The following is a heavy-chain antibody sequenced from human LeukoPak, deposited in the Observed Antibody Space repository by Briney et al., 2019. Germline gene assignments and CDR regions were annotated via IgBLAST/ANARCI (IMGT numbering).Heavy chain of an antibody. CDR3: TRHQTNNYGPGSPFDP. CDR1: GVSISSSTYY. J-gene: IGHJ5*02. D-gene: IGHD3-10*01. Sequence: PSETLSLTCTVSGVSISSSTYYWGWIRQPPGKGLEWIASLYYGANTFYSPSLKSRVTISVDTSKNQFSLKLSSVTAADTAVYYCTRHQTNNYGPGSPFDPWSQGTLVTVSS. V-gene: IGHV4-39*01. CDR2: LYYGANT.